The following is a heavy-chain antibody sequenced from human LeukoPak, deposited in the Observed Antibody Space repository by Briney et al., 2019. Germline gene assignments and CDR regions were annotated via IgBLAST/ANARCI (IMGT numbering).Heavy chain of an antibody. CDR1: GFTFSSSV. V-gene: IGHV3-23*01. CDR2: ISAGGST. Sequence: GGSLRLSCAASGFTFSSSVMSWVRQAPGKGLEWVSGISAGGSTYYADSVKGRFTISRDNSKNTLYLQMNSLRAEDTAVYYCAKASFRTNGVCSLDYWGQGTLVTVSS. J-gene: IGHJ4*02. D-gene: IGHD2-8*01. CDR3: AKASFRTNGVCSLDY.